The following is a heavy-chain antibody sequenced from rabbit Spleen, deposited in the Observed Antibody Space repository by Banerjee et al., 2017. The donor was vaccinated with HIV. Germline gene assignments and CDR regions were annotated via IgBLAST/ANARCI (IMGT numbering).Heavy chain of an antibody. V-gene: IGHV1S47*01. CDR2: IDPVFGST. D-gene: IGHD8-1*01. Sequence: QEQLVESGGGLVQPGGSLKLSCKASGLDFSSYGVSWVRQGPGKGLEWIGYIDPVFGSTYYASWVNGRFSISRENTQNTVLLQMTSLTAADTATYFCARDGAGGSYFALWGPGTLVTVS. CDR1: GLDFSSYG. CDR3: ARDGAGGSYFAL. J-gene: IGHJ4*01.